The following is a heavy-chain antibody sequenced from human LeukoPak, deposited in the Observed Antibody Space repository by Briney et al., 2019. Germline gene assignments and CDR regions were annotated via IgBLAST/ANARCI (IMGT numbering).Heavy chain of an antibody. V-gene: IGHV1-8*01. J-gene: IGHJ5*02. D-gene: IGHD6-19*01. CDR3: ARAKACNSNGCWKGWFDP. CDR2: MNPNSGNT. CDR1: GYNFTNYD. Sequence: GASVKVSCKASGYNFTNYDINWVRQAPGQGLEWMGWMNPNSGNTGYAQNLQGRVSMTRRTSITTAYMELNSLRSDDTAVYYCARAKACNSNGCWKGWFDPWGQGTLVTVSS.